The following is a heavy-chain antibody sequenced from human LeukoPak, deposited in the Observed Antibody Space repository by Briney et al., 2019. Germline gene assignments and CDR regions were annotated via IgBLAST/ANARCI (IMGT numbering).Heavy chain of an antibody. CDR2: VSHSGST. V-gene: IGHV4-34*01. Sequence: SETLSLTCAVYGGSFSGYYWTWVRQSPGKGLEWIGEVSHSGSTSYNPSLKSRVTISVDTSKNQFSLKLSSVTAADTAVYYCATGIDRSKTGYWGQGTLVTVSS. D-gene: IGHD2-2*01. CDR1: GGSFSGYY. J-gene: IGHJ4*02. CDR3: ATGIDRSKTGY.